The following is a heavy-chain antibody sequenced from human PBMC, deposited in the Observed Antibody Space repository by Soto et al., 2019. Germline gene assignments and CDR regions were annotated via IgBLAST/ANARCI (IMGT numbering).Heavy chain of an antibody. Sequence: SETLSLTCAAFDGSFSGYHWSWIRQSPGKGLEWIGEINHSGGTKYNPSLQSRVTISIDTSKNQFSLELSSVTAADTSVYYCARRPDGFDIWGQGTVVTVSS. CDR1: DGSFSGYH. CDR3: ARRPDGFDI. V-gene: IGHV4-34*01. J-gene: IGHJ3*02. D-gene: IGHD6-6*01. CDR2: INHSGGT.